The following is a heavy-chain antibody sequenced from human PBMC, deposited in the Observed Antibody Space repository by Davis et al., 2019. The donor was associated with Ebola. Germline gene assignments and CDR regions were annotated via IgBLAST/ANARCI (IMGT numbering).Heavy chain of an antibody. J-gene: IGHJ4*02. Sequence: ASVKVSCKASGYTFTGYYMHWVRQAPGQGLEWMGWISAYNGNTNYAQKFQGRVTITADESTSTAYMELSSLRSEDTAVYYCAREDSGSYYPYFDYWGQGTLVTVSS. CDR1: GYTFTGYY. CDR2: ISAYNGNT. D-gene: IGHD1-26*01. V-gene: IGHV1-18*04. CDR3: AREDSGSYYPYFDY.